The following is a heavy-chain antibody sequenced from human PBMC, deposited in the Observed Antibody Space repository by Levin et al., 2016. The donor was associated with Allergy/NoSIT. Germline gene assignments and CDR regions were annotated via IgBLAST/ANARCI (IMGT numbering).Heavy chain of an antibody. J-gene: IGHJ4*02. V-gene: IGHV3-23*01. D-gene: IGHD6-19*01. Sequence: GGSLRLSCAASGFPFSNYAMSWVRQAPGKGLEWVSAMSGSGTSTYYADSVKGRFTMSRDNSKNTLYLQMNSLRAGDTAVYYCAKASSVWYLNYFDYWGQGILVTVSS. CDR3: AKASSVWYLNYFDY. CDR1: GFPFSNYA. CDR2: MSGSGTST.